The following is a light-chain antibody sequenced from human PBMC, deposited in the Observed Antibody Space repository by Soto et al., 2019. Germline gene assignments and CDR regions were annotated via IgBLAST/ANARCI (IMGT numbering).Light chain of an antibody. V-gene: IGLV1-40*01. CDR2: GNS. CDR3: QSYDSSLSGLV. J-gene: IGLJ2*01. CDR1: RANIGAGND. Sequence: QSVLTQPPSVSGAPGQRVTISCTGSRANIGAGNDVHWYQQLLGTAPKLLIYGNSNRPSGVPDRFSGSKSGTSASLAIAGLQTEDEADYYCQSYDSSLSGLVFGGGTKLTVL.